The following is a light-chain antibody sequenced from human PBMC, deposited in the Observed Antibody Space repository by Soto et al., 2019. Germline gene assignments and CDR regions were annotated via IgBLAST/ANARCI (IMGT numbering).Light chain of an antibody. Sequence: EIVLTQSPATLSLSPGERATLSCRASQSVSSYLAWYQQKPGQAPRLLIYDASNRATGIPARFSGSGSGTDFNLTISSLEPEDYAVYYCQQRSNWPPLWTFGRGTKVEIK. J-gene: IGKJ1*01. CDR2: DAS. CDR1: QSVSSY. V-gene: IGKV3-11*01. CDR3: QQRSNWPPLWT.